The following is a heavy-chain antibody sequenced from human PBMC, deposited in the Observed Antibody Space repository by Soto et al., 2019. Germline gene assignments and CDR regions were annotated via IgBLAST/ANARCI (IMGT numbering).Heavy chain of an antibody. J-gene: IGHJ6*02. Sequence: QVQLQESGPGLVKPSQTLSLTCTVSGGSISSGDYYWSWIRQPPGKGLEWIGYIYYSGSTYYNPSLKSRVTRSVDTFKNQFTLKLSSVTAADTAVYYCAREFPYGSGSQPDDYYYYGMDVWGQGTTVTVSS. CDR2: IYYSGST. CDR3: AREFPYGSGSQPDDYYYYGMDV. V-gene: IGHV4-30-4*01. D-gene: IGHD3-10*01. CDR1: GGSISSGDYY.